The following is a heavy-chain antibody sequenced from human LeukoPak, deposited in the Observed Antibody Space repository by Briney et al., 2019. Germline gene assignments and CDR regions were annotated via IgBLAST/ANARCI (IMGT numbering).Heavy chain of an antibody. D-gene: IGHD1-26*01. CDR3: AIGRIEPLEGDY. CDR2: IYPGDSDT. Sequence: GESLKISCKDSGNTFTSYCIVWVRQMPGKGLEWMAIIYPGDSDTRYSPSFQGQVTISADKSISTAYLQWSSLKASDTAMYYCAIGRIEPLEGDYWGQGTLVTVSS. J-gene: IGHJ4*02. V-gene: IGHV5-51*01. CDR1: GNTFTSYC.